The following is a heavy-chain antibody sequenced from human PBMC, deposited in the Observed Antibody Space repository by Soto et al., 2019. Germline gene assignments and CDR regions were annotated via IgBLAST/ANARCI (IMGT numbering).Heavy chain of an antibody. J-gene: IGHJ5*01. V-gene: IGHV4-39*01. Sequence: SETLSLTCTVSGCSISSSSYYWGWIRQPPGKGLEWIGSIYYSGSTYYNPSLKSRVTISVDTSKNQFSLKLSSVTAADTAVYYCARLIGNSWLDSWGRGTLVTVS. CDR1: GCSISSSSYY. CDR3: ARLIGNSWLDS. CDR2: IYYSGST.